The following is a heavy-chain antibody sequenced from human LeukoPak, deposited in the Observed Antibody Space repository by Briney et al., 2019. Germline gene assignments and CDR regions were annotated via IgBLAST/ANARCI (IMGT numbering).Heavy chain of an antibody. J-gene: IGHJ6*04. V-gene: IGHV1-69*13. CDR1: GGTFSSYA. CDR2: FIPIFGTA. D-gene: IGHD2-2*01. Sequence: SVKLSCKTSGGTFSSYAISWVRQSPGQGLEWRVGFIPIFGTANYGHKDHGRVTNTADESTSTTYMEQSSLGSEDEAVYYCARRVRYYCYYCMDVWGKGTTVTVSS. CDR3: ARRVRYYCYYCMDV.